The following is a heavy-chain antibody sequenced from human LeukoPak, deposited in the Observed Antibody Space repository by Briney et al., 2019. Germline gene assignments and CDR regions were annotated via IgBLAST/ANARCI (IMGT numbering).Heavy chain of an antibody. J-gene: IGHJ4*02. D-gene: IGHD2-8*01. Sequence: ASVKVSCKASGYTFTSYAMHWVRQAPGQRLEWMGWINAGNGNTKYSQEFQGRVTITRDTSASTAYMELSSLRSEDMAVHYCARDKSSYCTNGVCYTEGTFDYWGQGTLVTVSS. CDR2: INAGNGNT. V-gene: IGHV1-3*03. CDR3: ARDKSSYCTNGVCYTEGTFDY. CDR1: GYTFTSYA.